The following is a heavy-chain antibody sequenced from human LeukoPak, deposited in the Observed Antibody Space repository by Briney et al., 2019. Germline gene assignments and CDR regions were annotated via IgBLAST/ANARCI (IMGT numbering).Heavy chain of an antibody. CDR2: ISGSGGST. CDR1: GFTFSSYA. D-gene: IGHD3-22*01. Sequence: PGGSLRLSCAASGFTFSSYAMSWVRQAPGKGLEWVSAISGSGGSTYYADSVKGRFTISRDNSKNTLYLQMNSLRAEDTAVYYCAKVPPEHYYDSSGYPAAGGWGQGTLVTVSS. V-gene: IGHV3-23*01. CDR3: AKVPPEHYYDSSGYPAAGG. J-gene: IGHJ4*02.